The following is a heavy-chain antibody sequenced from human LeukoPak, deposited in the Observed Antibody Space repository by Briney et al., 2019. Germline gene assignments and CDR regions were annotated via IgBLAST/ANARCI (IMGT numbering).Heavy chain of an antibody. Sequence: GGSLRLSCAASGFTFSSYWMSWVRQAPGKGVGWVANIKQDGSEKYYVDSVKGRFTISRDNAKNTLYLQMNSLRAEDTAFYYCARGVGPSTVSPLNYWGQGTLVTVSS. V-gene: IGHV3-7*01. D-gene: IGHD4-17*01. CDR3: ARGVGPSTVSPLNY. J-gene: IGHJ4*02. CDR2: IKQDGSEK. CDR1: GFTFSSYW.